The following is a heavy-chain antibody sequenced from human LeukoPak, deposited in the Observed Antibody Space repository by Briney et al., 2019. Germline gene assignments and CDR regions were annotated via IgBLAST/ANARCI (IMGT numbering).Heavy chain of an antibody. CDR3: ASSFYGDYDQTHFDY. Sequence: GASVKVSCKASGYTFTSYAMHWVRQAPGQRLEWMGWINAGNGNTKYSQKFQGRVTITRDTSASTAYMELSSLRSEDTVVYYCASSFYGDYDQTHFDYWGQGTLVTVSS. J-gene: IGHJ4*02. CDR2: INAGNGNT. D-gene: IGHD4-17*01. V-gene: IGHV1-3*01. CDR1: GYTFTSYA.